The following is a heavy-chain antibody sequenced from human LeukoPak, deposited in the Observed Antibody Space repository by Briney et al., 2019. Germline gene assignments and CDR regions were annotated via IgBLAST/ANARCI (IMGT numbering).Heavy chain of an antibody. CDR2: ISGSGGST. V-gene: IGHV3-23*01. J-gene: IGHJ4*02. D-gene: IGHD2-2*01. Sequence: PGGSLRLSCAASGFIVSSNYMSWVRQAPGKGLEWVSAISGSGGSTYYADSVKGRFTISRDNSKNTLYLQMNSLRAEDTAVYYCAKRKYCSSTSCSDYPKPYYFDYWGQGTLVTVSS. CDR1: GFIVSSNY. CDR3: AKRKYCSSTSCSDYPKPYYFDY.